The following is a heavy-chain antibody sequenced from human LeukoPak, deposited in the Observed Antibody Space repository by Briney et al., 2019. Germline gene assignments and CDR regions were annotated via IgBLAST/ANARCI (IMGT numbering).Heavy chain of an antibody. Sequence: QAGGSLRLSCAASGFTFSGYWMHWARQSPGKGLVWVSCISGDGSDTRYADSVKGRFTISRDNAKNSLYLQMNSLRAEDTAVYYCARDQLELYYYYYYYMDVWGKGTTVTVSS. CDR1: GFTFSGYW. CDR2: ISGDGSDT. V-gene: IGHV3-74*01. CDR3: ARDQLELYYYYYYYMDV. J-gene: IGHJ6*03. D-gene: IGHD1-7*01.